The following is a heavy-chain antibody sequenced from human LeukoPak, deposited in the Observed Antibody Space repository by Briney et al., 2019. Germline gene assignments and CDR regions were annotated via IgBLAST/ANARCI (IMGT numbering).Heavy chain of an antibody. V-gene: IGHV3-30*18. CDR2: ISYDGSNK. Sequence: GGPLRLSCAASGFTFSSYGMHWVRQAPGKGLEWVAVISYDGSNKYYADSVKGRFTISRDNFKNTLYLQMNSLRAEDTAVYYCAKDPARYCTNGVCWKYYFDYWGQGNLVTVSS. CDR1: GFTFSSYG. J-gene: IGHJ4*02. CDR3: AKDPARYCTNGVCWKYYFDY. D-gene: IGHD2-8*01.